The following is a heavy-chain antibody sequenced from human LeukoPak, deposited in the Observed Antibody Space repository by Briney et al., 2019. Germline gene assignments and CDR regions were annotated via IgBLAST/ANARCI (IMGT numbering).Heavy chain of an antibody. J-gene: IGHJ5*02. Sequence: ASVKVSCKASGYTLTDYYMHWVRQAPGQGLEWMGRINPNSGGTNYAQKFQGRVTMTRDTSISTAYMELSRLRSDDTAVYYCARGQWLVRLNWFDPWGQGTLVTVSS. CDR2: INPNSGGT. D-gene: IGHD6-19*01. CDR3: ARGQWLVRLNWFDP. V-gene: IGHV1-2*06. CDR1: GYTLTDYY.